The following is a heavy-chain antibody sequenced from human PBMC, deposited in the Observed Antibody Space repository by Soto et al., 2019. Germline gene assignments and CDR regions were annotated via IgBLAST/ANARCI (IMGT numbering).Heavy chain of an antibody. Sequence: GESLKISCKGSGYSFTSYWISWVRQMPGKGLEWMGRIDPSDSYTNYSPSFQGHVTISADKSISTAYLQWSSLRASDTAMYYCARGGVSTRTFDSWGQGTPVTVSS. CDR3: ARGGVSTRTFDS. V-gene: IGHV5-10-1*01. CDR1: GYSFTSYW. D-gene: IGHD1-1*01. CDR2: IDPSDSYT. J-gene: IGHJ4*02.